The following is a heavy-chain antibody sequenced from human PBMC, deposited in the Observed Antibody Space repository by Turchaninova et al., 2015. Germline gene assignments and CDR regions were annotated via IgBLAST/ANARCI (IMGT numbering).Heavy chain of an antibody. CDR3: AHVRDPRSWSLGS. Sequence: LVRSGRTRTHAVGGCRLTCAPAGMNWVRHAPGKGLEWVGRIKSKGSGGTTDYAAPVGGRFTISRDDSQNTLYLQMNSLKIEDTAIYYCAHVRDPRSWSLGSWGQGTLVTVSS. CDR1: RLTCAPAG. J-gene: IGHJ5*02. CDR2: IKSKGSGGTT. V-gene: IGHV3-15*01. D-gene: IGHD6-13*01.